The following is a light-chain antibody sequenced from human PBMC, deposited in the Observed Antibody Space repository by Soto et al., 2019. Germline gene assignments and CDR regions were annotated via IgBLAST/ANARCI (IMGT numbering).Light chain of an antibody. J-gene: IGKJ2*01. V-gene: IGKV3-20*01. CDR1: HSVSSSY. Sequence: EIVLTQSPGTLSLSPGERATLSCRASHSVSSSYLAWYQQKPGQAPRLLIYGASSRATGIPDRFSGSGSGTDFTLTIGRLEPEDFAVYYCQQYGSSPPYTFGQGTTLEIK. CDR3: QQYGSSPPYT. CDR2: GAS.